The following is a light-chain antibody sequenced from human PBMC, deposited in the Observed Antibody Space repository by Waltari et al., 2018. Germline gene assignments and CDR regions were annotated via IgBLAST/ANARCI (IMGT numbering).Light chain of an antibody. V-gene: IGKV1-8*01. CDR3: QQYYSHPPT. J-gene: IGKJ1*01. CDR2: AAS. CDR1: QGISSY. Sequence: AIRITQSPSSLSASTGDRVTITCRASQGISSYLAWYQQKPGKAPKFLIYAASTLQSGVPSRFSGSGSGTDFTLTISCLQSEDFASYYCQQYYSHPPTFG.